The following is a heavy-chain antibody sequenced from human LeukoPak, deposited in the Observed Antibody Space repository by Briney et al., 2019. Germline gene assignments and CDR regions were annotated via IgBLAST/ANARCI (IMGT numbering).Heavy chain of an antibody. CDR1: GFTFSSYS. Sequence: GGSLRLSCAASGFTFSSYSMNWVRQAPGKGLEWVSSISSSSYIYYADSVKGRFTISRDNAKISLYLQMNSLRAEDTAVYYCARDSGRYSSSHDAFDIWGQGTMVTVSS. CDR2: ISSSSYI. V-gene: IGHV3-21*01. CDR3: ARDSGRYSSSHDAFDI. J-gene: IGHJ3*02. D-gene: IGHD6-13*01.